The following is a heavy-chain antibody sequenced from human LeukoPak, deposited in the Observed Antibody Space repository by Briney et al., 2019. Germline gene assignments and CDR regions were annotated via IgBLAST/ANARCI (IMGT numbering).Heavy chain of an antibody. D-gene: IGHD6-13*01. J-gene: IGHJ4*02. Sequence: GGSLRLSCAAAGFPFSSYWMSWVRPAPGKGLEWVANIKQDGSEKYYVDSVKGRFTISRDNAKNSLYLQMNSLRAEDTAVYYCAREGVAAAGNPFDYWGQGTLVTVSS. CDR2: IKQDGSEK. CDR3: AREGVAAAGNPFDY. CDR1: GFPFSSYW. V-gene: IGHV3-7*01.